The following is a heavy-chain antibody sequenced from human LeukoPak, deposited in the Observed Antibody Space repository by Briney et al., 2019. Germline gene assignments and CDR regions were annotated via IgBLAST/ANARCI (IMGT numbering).Heavy chain of an antibody. CDR2: ISSGSSYI. Sequence: GGSLRLSCAASGFTFSSYSMNWVRQAPGKGLEWVSSISSGSSYIYYADSVKGRFTISRDSSKNTLYLQMNSLRGEDTAVYYCARRGRNWQFSDSWGQGTLVTVSS. CDR1: GFTFSSYS. CDR3: ARRGRNWQFSDS. J-gene: IGHJ4*02. D-gene: IGHD1-1*01. V-gene: IGHV3-21*04.